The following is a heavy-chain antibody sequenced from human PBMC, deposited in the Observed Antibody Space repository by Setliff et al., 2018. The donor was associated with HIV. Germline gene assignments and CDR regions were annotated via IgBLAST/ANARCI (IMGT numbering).Heavy chain of an antibody. D-gene: IGHD2-2*01. J-gene: IGHJ4*02. CDR2: ISSSGSII. CDR1: GFTFSSYE. Sequence: GGSLRLSCAASGFTFSSYEMNWVRQAPGKGLEWVSHISSSGSIIYYADSVKGRFTISRDNAKNSLHLQMNSLRAEDTAVYYCARGEPSILIEPAAFFDYWGQGTLVTVSS. CDR3: ARGEPSILIEPAAFFDY. V-gene: IGHV3-48*03.